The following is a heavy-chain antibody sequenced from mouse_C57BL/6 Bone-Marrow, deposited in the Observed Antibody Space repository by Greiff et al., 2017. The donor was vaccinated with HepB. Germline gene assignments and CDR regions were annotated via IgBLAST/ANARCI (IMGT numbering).Heavy chain of an antibody. V-gene: IGHV3-1*01. J-gene: IGHJ4*01. Sequence: EVQVVESGPGMVKPSQSLSLTCTVTGYSITSGYDWHWIRHFPGNKLEWMGYISYSGSTNYNPSLKSRIPITHDTSKNHFFLKLNSVTTEDTATYYCATDGNSYYYAMDYWGQGTSVTVSS. CDR2: ISYSGST. D-gene: IGHD2-1*01. CDR1: GYSITSGYD. CDR3: ATDGNSYYYAMDY.